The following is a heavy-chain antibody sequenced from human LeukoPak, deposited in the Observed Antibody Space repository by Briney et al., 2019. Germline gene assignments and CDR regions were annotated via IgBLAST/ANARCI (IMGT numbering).Heavy chain of an antibody. V-gene: IGHV4-34*01. CDR1: GGSFSGYY. J-gene: IGHJ3*02. CDR2: INHSGST. CDR3: ARADYVRRAAAFDI. D-gene: IGHD4-17*01. Sequence: PSETLSLTCAVYGGSFSGYYWSWIRQPPGKGLEWIGEINHSGSTNYNPSLKSRVTISVDTSKNQFSLKLSSVTAADTAVYYCARADYVRRAAAFDIWGQGTMVTVSS.